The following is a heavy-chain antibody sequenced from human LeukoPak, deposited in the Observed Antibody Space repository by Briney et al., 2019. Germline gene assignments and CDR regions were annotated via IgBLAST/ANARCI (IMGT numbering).Heavy chain of an antibody. J-gene: IGHJ4*02. CDR1: GFTFSDYY. V-gene: IGHV3-11*01. Sequence: GSLRLSCAASGFTFSDYYMSWIRQAPGKGLEWVSYISSSGSTIYYADSVKGRFTISRDNSKNTLYLQMNSLRAEDTAVYFCAKDPHLHDFWSGYYGNYFDYWGQGTLVTVSS. CDR3: AKDPHLHDFWSGYYGNYFDY. CDR2: ISSSGSTI. D-gene: IGHD3-3*01.